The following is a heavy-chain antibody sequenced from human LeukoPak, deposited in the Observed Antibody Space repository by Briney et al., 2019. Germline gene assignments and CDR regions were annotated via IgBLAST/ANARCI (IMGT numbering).Heavy chain of an antibody. J-gene: IGHJ4*02. CDR2: IYHSGST. CDR3: ARLRRVGATPFDY. CDR1: CYSISSNYY. D-gene: IGHD1-26*01. V-gene: IGHV4-38-2*02. Sequence: SETLSLTCTVSCYSISSNYYWGWILQPPGKGLDWIGSIYHSGSTYYNPSLKSRVTISVDTSKNQFSLKLSSSTAADTAVYYCARLRRVGATPFDYWGQGTLVTVSS.